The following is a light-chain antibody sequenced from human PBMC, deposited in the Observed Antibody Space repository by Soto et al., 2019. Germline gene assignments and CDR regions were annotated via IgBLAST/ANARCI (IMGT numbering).Light chain of an antibody. Sequence: QTVVTQEPSFSVSPGGTVTLTCGLSSGSVSTSYYPSWYQQTPGQAPRTLIYSTNTRSSGVPDRFSGSILGNKAALTITGAQADDESDYYCVLYMGSVIWVCGTGTKLTVL. V-gene: IGLV8-61*01. CDR3: VLYMGSVIWV. J-gene: IGLJ1*01. CDR2: STN. CDR1: SGSVSTSYY.